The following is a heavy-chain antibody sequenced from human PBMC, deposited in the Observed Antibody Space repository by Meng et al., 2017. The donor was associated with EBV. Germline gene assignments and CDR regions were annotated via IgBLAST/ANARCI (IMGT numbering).Heavy chain of an antibody. J-gene: IGHJ4*02. D-gene: IGHD3-10*01. CDR2: LIPMSDAP. CDR1: GGTFRSDA. Sequence: QVTLVHSGAEVTKAESWVKVSCKSSGGTFRSDARSWVRQSPGQGLEWMGGLIPMSDAPHYAQKFQGRVTITADESTSTHYMDLSGLRSEDTAVYYCASESGRGFTPDYWGQGTLVTVSS. V-gene: IGHV1-69*01. CDR3: ASESGRGFTPDY.